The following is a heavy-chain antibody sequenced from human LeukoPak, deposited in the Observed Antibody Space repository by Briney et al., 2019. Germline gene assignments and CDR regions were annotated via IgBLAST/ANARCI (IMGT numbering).Heavy chain of an antibody. Sequence: SETLSLTCTVSGGSISGHYWSWLRQSPGEGLEWIAYIYNSGSTNYNNYNPSLKSRVIMSMDTSKNQLSLIVSSVTAADTAVYYCARHTTGRALGDFDYWGQGTLVTVSA. CDR3: ARHTTGRALGDFDY. CDR1: GGSISGHY. V-gene: IGHV4-59*08. J-gene: IGHJ4*02. CDR2: IYNSGSTNYN. D-gene: IGHD2-8*01.